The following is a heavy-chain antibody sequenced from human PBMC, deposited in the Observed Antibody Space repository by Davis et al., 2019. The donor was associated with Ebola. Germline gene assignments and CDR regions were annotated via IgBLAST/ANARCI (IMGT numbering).Heavy chain of an antibody. Sequence: PSETLSLTCTVSGGSISSYYWSWIRQPPGKGLEWIGYIYYSGSTNYNPSLKSRVTISVDTSKNQFSLKLSSVTAADTAVYYCARARYYDSSGQNYYYGMDVWGQGTTVTVSS. J-gene: IGHJ6*02. CDR1: GGSISSYY. D-gene: IGHD3-22*01. CDR2: IYYSGST. V-gene: IGHV4-59*01. CDR3: ARARYYDSSGQNYYYGMDV.